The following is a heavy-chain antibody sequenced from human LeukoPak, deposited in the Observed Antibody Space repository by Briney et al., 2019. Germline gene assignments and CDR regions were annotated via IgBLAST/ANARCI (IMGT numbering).Heavy chain of an antibody. CDR3: AKVLNGYNLYYFDY. V-gene: IGHV3-23*01. Sequence: PGGSLRLSCAGSGFTVSSYGMSWVRQAPGKGLEWVSGLSDSGGSTYYADSVRGRFIISRDNSKNTLYLQMNSLRAEDTAVYYCAKVLNGYNLYYFDYWGQGTLVTVSS. CDR2: LSDSGGST. CDR1: GFTVSSYG. D-gene: IGHD5-24*01. J-gene: IGHJ4*02.